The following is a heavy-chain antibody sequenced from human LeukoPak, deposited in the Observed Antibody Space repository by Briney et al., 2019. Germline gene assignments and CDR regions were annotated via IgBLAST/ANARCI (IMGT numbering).Heavy chain of an antibody. CDR3: AREFSSKLEWLAYVTGDDAFEV. V-gene: IGHV1-2*02. CDR2: VNPKTGGT. CDR1: GYSFTGYH. J-gene: IGHJ3*01. Sequence: ASVKVSCKAFGYSFTGYHLHWVRQVPRQGLEWMGWVNPKTGGTNYARKFQGRVTMTRDTSINTVNMELSRLTSDDTAVYYCAREFSSKLEWLAYVTGDDAFEVWGQGTMITVS. D-gene: IGHD3-3*01.